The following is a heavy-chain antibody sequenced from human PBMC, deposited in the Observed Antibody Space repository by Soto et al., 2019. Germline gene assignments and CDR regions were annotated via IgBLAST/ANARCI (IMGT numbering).Heavy chain of an antibody. CDR2: IIPMFGTA. CDR3: AGEGASSSWYGGFDY. V-gene: IGHV1-69*12. Sequence: QVQLVQSGAEVKKPGSSVKVSCKASGGTFSSYAISWVRQAPGQGLEWMGGIIPMFGTANYAQKFQGRITIXXDXSXXTAYMELSSLRSEDTAVYYCAGEGASSSWYGGFDYWGQGTLVTVSS. J-gene: IGHJ4*02. CDR1: GGTFSSYA. D-gene: IGHD6-13*01.